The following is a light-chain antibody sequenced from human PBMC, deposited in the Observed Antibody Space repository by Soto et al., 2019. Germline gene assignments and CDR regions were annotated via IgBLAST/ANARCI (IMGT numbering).Light chain of an antibody. J-gene: IGKJ5*01. CDR1: QGISNY. CDR3: QKYNSAPST. CDR2: AAS. Sequence: DIQMTQSPSSLSASVGDRVTTTCRASQGISNYLAWYQQKPGKVPKLLIYAASTLQPGVPSRFSGSGSGTDFTLTISSLQPEDVATYYCQKYNSAPSTFGQGTRLEIK. V-gene: IGKV1-27*01.